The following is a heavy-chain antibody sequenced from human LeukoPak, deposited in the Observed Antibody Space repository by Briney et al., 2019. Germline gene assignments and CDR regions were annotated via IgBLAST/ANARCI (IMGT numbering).Heavy chain of an antibody. D-gene: IGHD1-1*01. Sequence: GGSLRLSCTASGFTFSSYATHWVRQAPGKGLEWVSYISSSSSTIYYADSVKGRFTISRDNAKNSLYLQMNSLRAEDTAVYYCAEGGTQGAFDIWGQGTMVTVSS. CDR1: GFTFSSYA. CDR3: AEGGTQGAFDI. CDR2: ISSSSSTI. V-gene: IGHV3-48*01. J-gene: IGHJ3*02.